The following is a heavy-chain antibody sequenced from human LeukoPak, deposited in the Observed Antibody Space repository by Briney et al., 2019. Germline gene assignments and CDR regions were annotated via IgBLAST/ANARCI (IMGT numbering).Heavy chain of an antibody. V-gene: IGHV3-23*01. CDR2: ISGSGGST. Sequence: GGSLRLSCAASGFTFSSYAMSWVRQAPGKGLEWVSAISGSGGSTYYADSVKGRFTISRDNSKNTLYPQMNSLRAEDTAVYYCAKVVGPLHPPGLCFDYWGQGTLVTVSS. J-gene: IGHJ4*02. CDR3: AKVVGPLHPPGLCFDY. D-gene: IGHD1-26*01. CDR1: GFTFSSYA.